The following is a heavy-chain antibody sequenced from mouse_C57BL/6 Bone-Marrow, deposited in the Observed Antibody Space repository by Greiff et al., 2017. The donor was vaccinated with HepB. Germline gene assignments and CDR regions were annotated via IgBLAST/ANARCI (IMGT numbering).Heavy chain of an antibody. CDR1: RFTFTDYY. CDR3: ARYIYYDYDCYFDV. CDR2: IRNKANGYTT. V-gene: IGHV7-3*01. J-gene: IGHJ1*03. Sequence: DVHLVESGGGLVQPGGSLSLSCAASRFTFTDYYMSWVRQPPGKALEWLGFIRNKANGYTTEYSASVKGRFTISRDNSHSILYLQMNALRAEDSATYYCARYIYYDYDCYFDVWGTGTTVTVSS. D-gene: IGHD2-4*01.